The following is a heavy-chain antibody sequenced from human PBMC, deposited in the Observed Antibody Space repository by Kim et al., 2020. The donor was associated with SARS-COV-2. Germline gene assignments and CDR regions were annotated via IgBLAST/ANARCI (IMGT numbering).Heavy chain of an antibody. CDR3: VWEDAFDI. CDR2: GSST. V-gene: IGHV3-74*01. J-gene: IGHJ3*02. Sequence: GSSTSYANSVKGRFTISRDNDKNTLYLQMNSLRAEDTAVYYCVWEDAFDIWGQGTMVTVSS. D-gene: IGHD1-26*01.